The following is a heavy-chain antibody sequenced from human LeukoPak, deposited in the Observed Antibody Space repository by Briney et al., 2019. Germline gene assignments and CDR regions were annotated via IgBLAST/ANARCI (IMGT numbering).Heavy chain of an antibody. CDR3: ANPVGVRGAFDI. CDR1: GFTFSSYA. V-gene: IGHV3-23*01. D-gene: IGHD3-10*01. Sequence: GGSLRLSCAASGFTFSSYAMSWVRQAPGKVLEWVSAISGSGGSTYYADSVKGRFTISRDNSKNTLYLQMNSLRAEDTAVYYCANPVGVRGAFDIWGQGTMVTVSS. J-gene: IGHJ3*02. CDR2: ISGSGGST.